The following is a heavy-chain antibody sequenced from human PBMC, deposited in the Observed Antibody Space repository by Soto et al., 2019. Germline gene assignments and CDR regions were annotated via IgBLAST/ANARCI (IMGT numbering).Heavy chain of an antibody. D-gene: IGHD2-15*01. Sequence: GGSLRLSCAASGFTFSSYSMNWVRQAPGKGLEWVSYISSSSSTIYYADSVKGRFTISRDNAKNSLYLQMNSLRAEDTAVYYCARTTQEGDRSGLSWGQGTLVTVSS. CDR2: ISSSSSTI. CDR1: GFTFSSYS. V-gene: IGHV3-48*01. J-gene: IGHJ5*02. CDR3: ARTTQEGDRSGLS.